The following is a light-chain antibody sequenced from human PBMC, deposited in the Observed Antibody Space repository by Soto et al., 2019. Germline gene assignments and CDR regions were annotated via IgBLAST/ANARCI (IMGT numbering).Light chain of an antibody. CDR2: AAS. Sequence: DIQMTQSPSSLSASVGDTVTITWRASQSISLFLNWYQQKPGKAPKLLIYAASSLQSGVPSRFTGNGSGTDFTLTISSLQPEDFATYYCHQTDSIPETFGQGTKVEIK. CDR1: QSISLF. J-gene: IGKJ1*01. CDR3: HQTDSIPET. V-gene: IGKV1-39*01.